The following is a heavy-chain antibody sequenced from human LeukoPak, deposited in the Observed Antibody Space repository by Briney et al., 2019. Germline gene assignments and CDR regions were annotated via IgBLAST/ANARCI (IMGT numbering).Heavy chain of an antibody. Sequence: ASVKASCKASVYTFTSYDINWVRQATGQGLEWMGWMNPNSGNTGYAQKFQGRVTMTRNSSITTAYMELSSLRSEDTAVYYCARRHGRCSDGSCYYPDYWGQGTLVTVSS. D-gene: IGHD2-15*01. J-gene: IGHJ4*02. V-gene: IGHV1-8*01. CDR3: ARRHGRCSDGSCYYPDY. CDR2: MNPNSGNT. CDR1: VYTFTSYD.